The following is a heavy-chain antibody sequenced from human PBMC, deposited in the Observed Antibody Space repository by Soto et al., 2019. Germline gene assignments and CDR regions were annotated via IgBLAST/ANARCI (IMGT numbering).Heavy chain of an antibody. CDR1: GYTFTGYY. Sequence: ASVKVSCKASGYTFTGYYMHWVRQAPGQGLEWMGWINPNSGGTNYAQKFQGWVTMTRDTSISTAYMELSRLRSDDTAVYYCAGVDCSSTSCPGRYYGVDVWGQGTTVTVSS. CDR2: INPNSGGT. J-gene: IGHJ6*02. V-gene: IGHV1-2*04. CDR3: AGVDCSSTSCPGRYYGVDV. D-gene: IGHD2-2*01.